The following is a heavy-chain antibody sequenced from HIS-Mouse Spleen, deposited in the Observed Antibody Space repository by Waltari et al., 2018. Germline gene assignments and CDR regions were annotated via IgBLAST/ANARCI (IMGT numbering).Heavy chain of an antibody. CDR2: MNPNSGNT. CDR1: GYTCTSYD. Sequence: QVQLVQSGAEVKKPGASVKVSCKASGYTCTSYDINWVRQATGQGLEWMGWMNPNSGNTGYAQKFQGRVTMTRNTSISTAYMELSSLRYEDTAVYYCARGHDYSNYFDYWGQGTLVTVSS. D-gene: IGHD4-4*01. V-gene: IGHV1-8*01. CDR3: ARGHDYSNYFDY. J-gene: IGHJ4*02.